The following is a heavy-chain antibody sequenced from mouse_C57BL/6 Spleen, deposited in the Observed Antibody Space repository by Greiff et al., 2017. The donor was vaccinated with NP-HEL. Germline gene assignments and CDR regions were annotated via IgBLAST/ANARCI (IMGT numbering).Heavy chain of an antibody. Sequence: VQLQQSGAELVKPGASVKLSCKASGYTFTSSWMHWVKQRPGRGLEWIGRIDPNSGGTKYNEKFKSKATLTVDNPSSTAYMQLSSLTSEDSAVYYCARRGYGSSCHWYFDVWGTGTTVTVSS. CDR1: GYTFTSSW. CDR2: IDPNSGGT. D-gene: IGHD1-1*01. V-gene: IGHV1-72*01. CDR3: ARRGYGSSCHWYFDV. J-gene: IGHJ1*03.